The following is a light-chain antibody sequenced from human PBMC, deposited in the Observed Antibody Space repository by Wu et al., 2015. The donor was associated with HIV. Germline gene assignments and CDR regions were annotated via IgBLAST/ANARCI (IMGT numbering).Light chain of an antibody. J-gene: IGKJ3*01. CDR1: QSISSY. CDR3: QQSYSTLGV. CDR2: AAS. Sequence: IQLTQSPSSLSASVGDRVTITCRASQSISSYLNWYQQKPGKAPKLLIYAASSLQSGVPSRFSGSGSGTDFTLTISSLQPEDFATYYCQQSYSTLGVFGPGTKVDIK. V-gene: IGKV1-39*01.